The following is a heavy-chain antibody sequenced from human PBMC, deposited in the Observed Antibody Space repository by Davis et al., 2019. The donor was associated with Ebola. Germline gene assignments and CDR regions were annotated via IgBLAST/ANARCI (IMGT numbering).Heavy chain of an antibody. Sequence: GESLKISCAASGFTLSGSAMHWVRQASGKGLEWVGRIRSKANSYATAYAASVKGRFTISRDDSKNTAYLQMNSLKTEDTAVYYCTTPVGATDYWGQGTLVTVSS. D-gene: IGHD1-26*01. J-gene: IGHJ4*02. CDR2: IRSKANSYAT. CDR1: GFTLSGSA. CDR3: TTPVGATDY. V-gene: IGHV3-73*01.